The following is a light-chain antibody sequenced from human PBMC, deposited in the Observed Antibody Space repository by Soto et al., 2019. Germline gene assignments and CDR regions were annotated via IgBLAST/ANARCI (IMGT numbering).Light chain of an antibody. Sequence: QSALTQPPSASGSPGQSVTISCTGTSSDVGGYNYVSWYQQNPGKAPQLIIYEVSKRPSGVPDRFSGSKSGNTASLTVSGLRAEDEADYYCSSYAATNNYVFGYGTKVTVL. V-gene: IGLV2-8*01. CDR1: SSDVGGYNY. CDR2: EVS. CDR3: SSYAATNNYV. J-gene: IGLJ1*01.